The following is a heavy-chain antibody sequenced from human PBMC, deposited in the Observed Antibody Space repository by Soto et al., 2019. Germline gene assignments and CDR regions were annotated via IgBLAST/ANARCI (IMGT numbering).Heavy chain of an antibody. CDR1: GFTFSSYG. J-gene: IGHJ4*02. D-gene: IGHD3-22*01. Sequence: QVQLVESGGGVVQPGRSLRLSCAASGFTFSSYGMHWVRQAPGKGLEWVAVISYDGSNKYYADSVKGRFTISRDNSKNTLYLQMNSLRAEDTAVYYWAGDSSGYYSESLNFDYWGQGTLVTVSS. CDR3: AGDSSGYYSESLNFDY. V-gene: IGHV3-30*03. CDR2: ISYDGSNK.